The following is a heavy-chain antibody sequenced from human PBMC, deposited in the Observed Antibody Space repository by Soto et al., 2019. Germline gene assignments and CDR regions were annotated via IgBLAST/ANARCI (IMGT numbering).Heavy chain of an antibody. Sequence: PGRTLRLSCAASAFTLSSYGIHWVGQAQGKRLEWVAVISYDGSNKYYADSVKGRFTISRDNSKNTLYLQMNSLRDEYTAVYYCASLLTYGSGGSCWGHHVPLGQGTLVIFSS. CDR1: AFTLSSYG. V-gene: IGHV3-30*03. CDR2: ISYDGSNK. D-gene: IGHD2-15*01. J-gene: IGHJ5*02. CDR3: ASLLTYGSGGSCWGHHVP.